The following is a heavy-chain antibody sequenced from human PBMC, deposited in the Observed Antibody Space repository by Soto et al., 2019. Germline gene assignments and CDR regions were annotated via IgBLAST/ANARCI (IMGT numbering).Heavy chain of an antibody. V-gene: IGHV3-13*01. Sequence: EVQLVESGGGLVQPGGSLRLSCAASGFTFSSYDMHWVRQATGKGLEWVSAIGTAGDTYYPGSVKGRFTISTENAKNSLYLQMNSLRAGDTAVYYCARDGGGAVAGKGHAFDIWGQGTMVTVSS. CDR2: IGTAGDT. CDR1: GFTFSSYD. CDR3: ARDGGGAVAGKGHAFDI. D-gene: IGHD6-19*01. J-gene: IGHJ3*02.